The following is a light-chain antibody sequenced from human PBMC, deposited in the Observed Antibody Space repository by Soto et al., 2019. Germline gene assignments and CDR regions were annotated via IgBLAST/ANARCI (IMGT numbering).Light chain of an antibody. Sequence: QSALTQPASVSGSPGQSITISSTGTSSDVGSYNLVSWYQQYPGKAPKLMIYEGSKRPSGVSNRFSGSKSGNTASLTISGLQAEDEADYYCCSYAGSSTLVFGGGTKLTVL. CDR3: CSYAGSSTLV. CDR1: SSDVGSYNL. CDR2: EGS. J-gene: IGLJ2*01. V-gene: IGLV2-23*01.